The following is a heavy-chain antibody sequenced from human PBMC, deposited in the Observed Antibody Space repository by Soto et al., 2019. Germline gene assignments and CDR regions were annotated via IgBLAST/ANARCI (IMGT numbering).Heavy chain of an antibody. V-gene: IGHV1-18*01. D-gene: IGHD6-19*01. Sequence: QVQLVQSGAEVKKPGASVKVSCKASGYTFTSYGSSWVRQAPGQGLEWLGWISTYNGNTNYAQKLQGRVTMTTDTSTSTAYMELRSLRSDETAVYYCAGPDPIAVAESYDYGMDVWGHGTTVTVSS. J-gene: IGHJ6*02. CDR2: ISTYNGNT. CDR1: GYTFTSYG. CDR3: AGPDPIAVAESYDYGMDV.